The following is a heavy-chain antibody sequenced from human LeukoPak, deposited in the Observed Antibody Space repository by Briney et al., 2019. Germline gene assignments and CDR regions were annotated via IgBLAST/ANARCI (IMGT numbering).Heavy chain of an antibody. V-gene: IGHV1-69*13. Sequence: ASVKVSCKASGGTFSSYAISWVRQAPGQGLEWMGGIIPIFGTANYAQKFQGRVTITADESTSTAYMELSSLRSEDTAVYYCVRETYGSGGIASDYWGQGTLVTVSS. CDR3: VRETYGSGGIASDY. J-gene: IGHJ4*02. CDR1: GGTFSSYA. D-gene: IGHD3-10*01. CDR2: IIPIFGTA.